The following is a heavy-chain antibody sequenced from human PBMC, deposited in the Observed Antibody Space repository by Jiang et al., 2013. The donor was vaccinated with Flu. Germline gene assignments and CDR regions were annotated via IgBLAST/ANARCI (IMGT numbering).Heavy chain of an antibody. CDR2: IYYSGST. CDR3: ARRESTAEINWFDP. D-gene: IGHD5-18*01. Sequence: GSGLVKPSETLSLTCTVSGGSISSYYWSWIRQPPGKGLEWIGYIYYSGSTNYNPSLKSRVTISVDTSKNQFSLKLSSVTAADTAVYYCARRESTAEINWFDPWGQGNPGHRLL. J-gene: IGHJ5*02. V-gene: IGHV4-59*08. CDR1: GGSISSYY.